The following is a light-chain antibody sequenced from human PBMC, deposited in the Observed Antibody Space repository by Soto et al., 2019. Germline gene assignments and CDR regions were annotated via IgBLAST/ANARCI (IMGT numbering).Light chain of an antibody. J-gene: IGKJ4*01. CDR1: QSVSSY. V-gene: IGKV3-11*01. CDR2: DSS. Sequence: EMVLTQSPDTLSFSAGRRATLSFRASQSVSSYLAWYQQKPGQAPRLLIYDSSNRATGIPARFSGSGSGTDFTLTISILEPEDFAVYYCQQRSNWLTFGGGTKVDI. CDR3: QQRSNWLT.